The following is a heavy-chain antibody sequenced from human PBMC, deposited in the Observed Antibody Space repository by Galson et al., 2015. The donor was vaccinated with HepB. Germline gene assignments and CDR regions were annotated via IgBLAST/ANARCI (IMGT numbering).Heavy chain of an antibody. CDR1: GFRFSDYS. CDR2: ISDSGNTI. CDR3: VRQAAPVHDYIWVSQQYYFGY. V-gene: IGHV3-11*01. D-gene: IGHD3-16*01. Sequence: SLRLSCAASGFRFSDYSMRWIRQAPGKGLECVSYISDSGNTIYYADSVKGRFTISRDNARNSLYLQMNSLKNEDTAVYYCVRQAAPVHDYIWVSQQYYFGYWGQGTLVTVSS. J-gene: IGHJ4*02.